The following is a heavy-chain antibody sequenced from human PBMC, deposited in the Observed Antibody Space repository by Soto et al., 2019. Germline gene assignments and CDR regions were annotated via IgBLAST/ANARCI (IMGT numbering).Heavy chain of an antibody. CDR3: AHTLSSDDYGSWYFVL. CDR2: IYWNDDK. D-gene: IGHD4-17*01. Sequence: SGPTLVNPTQTLSLTCTFTTFSLSTSGLGVDWIRQPPGKALEWLALIYWNDDKRYSPYLQSRLTITKDTSKNQVVLTMTNMDRLDTATYYCAHTLSSDDYGSWYFVLWGRGALVTASS. J-gene: IGHJ2*01. V-gene: IGHV2-5*01. CDR1: TFSLSTSGLG.